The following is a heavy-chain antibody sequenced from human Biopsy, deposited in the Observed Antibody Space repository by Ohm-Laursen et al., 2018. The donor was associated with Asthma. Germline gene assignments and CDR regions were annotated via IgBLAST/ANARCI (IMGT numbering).Heavy chain of an antibody. CDR2: IYYSGTT. CDR3: ARVAYYGGNGFDY. D-gene: IGHD4-23*01. Sequence: SETLSLTCSLSSGSGGYMRSGNYYWGWIRQPPGKGLEWIGSIYYSGTTYYNPSLKRRVTILLDSSKNQFSLKVRSLTAADTAVYYCARVAYYGGNGFDYWGQGTLVTVSS. V-gene: IGHV4-39*07. CDR1: SGSGGYMRSGNYY. J-gene: IGHJ4*02.